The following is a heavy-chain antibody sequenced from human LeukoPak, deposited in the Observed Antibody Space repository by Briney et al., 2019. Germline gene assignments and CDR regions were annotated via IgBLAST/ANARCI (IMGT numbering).Heavy chain of an antibody. V-gene: IGHV4-34*01. Sequence: ETLSLTCAVYGGSFSGYYWSWIRQPPGKGLEWIGEINHSGSTNYNPSLKSRVTISVDTSKNQFSLKLSSVTAADTAVYYCARLPHSGYCSGGSCSNWGQGTLVTVSS. CDR2: INHSGST. D-gene: IGHD2-15*01. CDR3: ARLPHSGYCSGGSCSN. CDR1: GGSFSGYY. J-gene: IGHJ4*02.